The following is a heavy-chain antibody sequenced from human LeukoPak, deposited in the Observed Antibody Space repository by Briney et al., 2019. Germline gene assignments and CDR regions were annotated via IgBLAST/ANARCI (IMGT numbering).Heavy chain of an antibody. V-gene: IGHV4-31*03. D-gene: IGHD2-2*01. CDR2: IYYSGST. Sequence: SQTLSLTCTVSGGSISSGGYYWSWIRQHPGKGLEWIGYIYYSGSTYYNPSLKSRVTISVDTSKNQFSLKLSSVTAADTAVYYCASTRPKGYCSSTSCRNNWFDPWGQGTLVTASS. CDR1: GGSISSGGYY. CDR3: ASTRPKGYCSSTSCRNNWFDP. J-gene: IGHJ5*02.